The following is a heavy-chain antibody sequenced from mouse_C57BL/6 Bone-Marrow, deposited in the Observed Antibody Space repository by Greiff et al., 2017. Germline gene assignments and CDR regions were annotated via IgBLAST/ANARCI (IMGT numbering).Heavy chain of an antibody. CDR1: GFTFSSYG. Sequence: EVQRVESGGDLVKPGGSLKLSCAASGFTFSSYGMSWVRQTPDKRLEWVATISSGGSYTYYPDSVKGRFTISRDNAKNTLYLQMSSLKSEDTAMYYCARHRGLYDYDVGFYYAMDYWGQGTSVTVSS. CDR2: ISSGGSYT. J-gene: IGHJ4*01. CDR3: ARHRGLYDYDVGFYYAMDY. V-gene: IGHV5-6*01. D-gene: IGHD2-4*01.